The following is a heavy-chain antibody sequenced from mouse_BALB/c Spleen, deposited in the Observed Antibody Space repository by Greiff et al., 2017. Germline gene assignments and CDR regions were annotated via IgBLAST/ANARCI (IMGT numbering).Heavy chain of an antibody. D-gene: IGHD2-3*01. Sequence: QVQLQQSGAELVRPGSSVKISCKASGYAFSSYWMNWVKQRPGQGLEWIGQIYPGDGDTNYNGKFKGKATLTADRSSSTAYMQLSSLTSEDSAVYFCARGGGYYLYAMDYWGQGTSVTVSS. CDR3: ARGGGYYLYAMDY. CDR1: GYAFSSYW. V-gene: IGHV1-80*01. J-gene: IGHJ4*01. CDR2: IYPGDGDT.